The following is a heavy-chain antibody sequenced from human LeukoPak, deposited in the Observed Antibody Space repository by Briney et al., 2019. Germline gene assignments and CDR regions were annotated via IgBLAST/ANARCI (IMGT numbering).Heavy chain of an antibody. CDR1: GGSVSSYY. CDR3: ARILAAGSMGWFDL. CDR2: IFYSGST. D-gene: IGHD6-13*01. Sequence: SETLSLTCTVSGGSVSSYYWTWIRQPPGKGLEWIGYIFYSGSTYYNPSLKSRVTISLNTSKNQFSLRLASVTAADTAVYSCARILAAGSMGWFDLWGQGTLVTVSS. V-gene: IGHV4-59*02. J-gene: IGHJ5*02.